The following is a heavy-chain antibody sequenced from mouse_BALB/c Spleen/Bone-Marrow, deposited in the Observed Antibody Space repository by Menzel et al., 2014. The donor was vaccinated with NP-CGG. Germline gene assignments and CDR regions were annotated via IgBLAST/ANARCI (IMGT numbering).Heavy chain of an antibody. V-gene: IGHV1S81*02. D-gene: IGHD2-2*01. Sequence: VQLQQSGAELVKPGASVKLSCTASGYTFTSYWIHWVKQRPGQGLEWIGEINPGNGRTNYNEKFKSKATLTVDRSSSTAYMQLSSLTSEDSAVYYCARRDYGYDLVYWYFDVWGAGTTVTVSS. CDR1: GYTFTSYW. CDR2: INPGNGRT. CDR3: ARRDYGYDLVYWYFDV. J-gene: IGHJ1*01.